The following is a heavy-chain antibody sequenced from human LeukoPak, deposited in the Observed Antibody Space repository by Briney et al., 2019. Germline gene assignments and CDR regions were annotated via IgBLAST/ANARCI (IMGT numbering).Heavy chain of an antibody. J-gene: IGHJ4*02. D-gene: IGHD6-19*01. CDR1: RFTVSSNY. V-gene: IGHV3-66*01. CDR2: IYSAGST. CDR3: AKFEGATIPGWFNDY. Sequence: GGSLRLSCAASRFTVSSNYMSWVRQAPGKGLEWVSIIYSAGSTYYADSVKGRFTISRDNSKNTLYLQMNSLRTEDTAVYFCAKFEGATIPGWFNDYWGQGILVTVSS.